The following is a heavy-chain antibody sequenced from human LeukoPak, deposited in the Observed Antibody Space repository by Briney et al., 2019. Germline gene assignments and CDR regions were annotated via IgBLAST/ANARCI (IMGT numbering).Heavy chain of an antibody. D-gene: IGHD3-22*01. CDR3: AKDWCLGPQTYYYDSSGWDY. CDR2: ISGSGGST. CDR1: GFTFSSYA. J-gene: IGHJ4*02. Sequence: PGGSLRLSCAASGFTFSSYAMSWVRQAPGKGLEWVSAISGSGGSTYYADSVKGRFTISRDNSKNTLYLQMNSLRAEDTAVYYCAKDWCLGPQTYYYDSSGWDYWGQGTLVTVSS. V-gene: IGHV3-23*01.